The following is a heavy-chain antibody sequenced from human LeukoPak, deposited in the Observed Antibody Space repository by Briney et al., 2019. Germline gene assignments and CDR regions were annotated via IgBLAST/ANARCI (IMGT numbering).Heavy chain of an antibody. J-gene: IGHJ4*02. CDR2: IYYSGST. V-gene: IGHV4-39*07. D-gene: IGHD4-17*01. CDR3: ARGEDGTGDYRPTYFDS. Sequence: SETLSLTCTVSGGSISSSSYYWGWIRQPPGKGLEWIGSIYYSGSTYYNPSLKSRATISVDTSKKQFSLNLTSVTAADTAVYYCARGEDGTGDYRPTYFDSWGQGTLVTVSS. CDR1: GGSISSSSYY.